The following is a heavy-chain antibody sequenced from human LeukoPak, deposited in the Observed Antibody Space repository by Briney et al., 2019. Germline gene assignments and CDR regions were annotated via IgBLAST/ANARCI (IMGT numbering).Heavy chain of an antibody. Sequence: GESLKISCKGSGYSFTSYWIGWVRQMPGKGLEWVGIIYPGDSDTRYSPSFQGQVTISADKSISTAYLQWSSLKASDTAMYYCARLSSEGDGYPGVYFDYWGQGTLVTVSS. CDR3: ARLSSEGDGYPGVYFDY. CDR1: GYSFTSYW. D-gene: IGHD5-24*01. J-gene: IGHJ4*02. V-gene: IGHV5-51*01. CDR2: IYPGDSDT.